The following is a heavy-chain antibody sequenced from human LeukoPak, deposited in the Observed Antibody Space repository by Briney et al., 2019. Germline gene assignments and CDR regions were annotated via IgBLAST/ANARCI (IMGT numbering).Heavy chain of an antibody. CDR2: INHIGST. Sequence: SETLSLTCAVYGASFNVYYWTWISQPPGKGLEWIGEINHIGSTNYNPSLKSRVTISVDTSKNQFSLKLTSVTAADAAIYYCARGPNSTGWYPHWGQGTLVTVSS. J-gene: IGHJ4*02. CDR1: GASFNVYY. CDR3: ARGPNSTGWYPH. D-gene: IGHD6-19*01. V-gene: IGHV4-34*01.